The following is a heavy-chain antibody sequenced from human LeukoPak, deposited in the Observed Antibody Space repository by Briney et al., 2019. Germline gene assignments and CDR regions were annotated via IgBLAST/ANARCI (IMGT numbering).Heavy chain of an antibody. V-gene: IGHV4-4*02. J-gene: IGHJ6*03. Sequence: PSGTLSLTSAVSGGSISSSNWWSWVRQPPGKGLEWIGEIYHSGSTNYNPSLKSRVTISVDKSKNQFSLKLSSVTAADTAVYYCARGAPYYDILTGYYTPYYYYMDVWGKGTTVTVSS. CDR1: GGSISSSNW. D-gene: IGHD3-9*01. CDR3: ARGAPYYDILTGYYTPYYYYMDV. CDR2: IYHSGST.